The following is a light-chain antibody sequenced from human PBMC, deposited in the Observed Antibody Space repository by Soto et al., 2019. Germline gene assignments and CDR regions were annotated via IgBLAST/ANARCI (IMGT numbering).Light chain of an antibody. V-gene: IGKV3-11*01. CDR1: QSVDSY. CDR2: DAS. Sequence: EIVLTQSPGTLSLSPGERSTLSCRASQSVDSYLVWYQQKPGQAPRLLIYDASIRATGIPARFSGRGSGTDFTLTISSLEPEDFAVYYCQQRGNRPPWTFGQGTKVDI. CDR3: QQRGNRPPWT. J-gene: IGKJ1*01.